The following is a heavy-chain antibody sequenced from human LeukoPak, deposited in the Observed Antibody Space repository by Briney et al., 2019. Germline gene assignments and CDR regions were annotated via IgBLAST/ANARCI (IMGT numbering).Heavy chain of an antibody. CDR1: GFTFSTYW. V-gene: IGHV3-74*01. D-gene: IGHD3-22*01. J-gene: IGHJ1*01. CDR3: ARVPSEIGGYYPEYFRH. CDR2: IKSDGGT. Sequence: AGTLRFSCAASGFTFSTYWMHWVRQAPGKGLVWVSRIKSDGGTNYADSVKGRITISRDNAKKTVSLQMNSLRPEDTGVYYCARVPSEIGGYYPEYFRHWGQGTLVTVSS.